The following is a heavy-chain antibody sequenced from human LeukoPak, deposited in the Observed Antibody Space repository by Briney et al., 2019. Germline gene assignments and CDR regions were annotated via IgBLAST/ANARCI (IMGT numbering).Heavy chain of an antibody. Sequence: GGSLRLSCAASGFTFSSYAMRWVRQAPGKGLEWVSAISGSDSTYYAVSVKGRFTISRDNSKNTLDLQMNSLRAEDTAVYYCAKDSPYAYYGSGSYWDYWGQGTLVTVSS. CDR3: AKDSPYAYYGSGSYWDY. CDR1: GFTFSSYA. CDR2: ISGSDST. D-gene: IGHD3-10*01. V-gene: IGHV3-23*01. J-gene: IGHJ4*02.